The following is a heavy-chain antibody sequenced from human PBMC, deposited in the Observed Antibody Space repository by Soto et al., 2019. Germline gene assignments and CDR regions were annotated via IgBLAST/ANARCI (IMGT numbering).Heavy chain of an antibody. Sequence: QVQLVESGGGVVQPGRSLRLSCVASGFTFSSYGMHWVRQAPGKGLEWVAVISYDGSNKYYADSVKGRFTISRDNSKNTLYLQMNSLRAEDTAVYYCAVIAAAGNSFDYWGQGTLVTVSS. CDR1: GFTFSSYG. CDR2: ISYDGSNK. J-gene: IGHJ4*02. CDR3: AVIAAAGNSFDY. V-gene: IGHV3-30*03. D-gene: IGHD6-13*01.